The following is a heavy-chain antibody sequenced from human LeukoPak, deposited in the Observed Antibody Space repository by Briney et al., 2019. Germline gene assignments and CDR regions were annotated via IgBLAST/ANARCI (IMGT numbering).Heavy chain of an antibody. J-gene: IGHJ4*02. CDR3: ARDSNGYNGFDY. CDR2: ISSSSSYI. CDR1: GFTFSSYS. V-gene: IGHV3-21*01. Sequence: GGSLRLSCAASGFTFSSYSMNWVRQAPGKGLEWVSSISSSSSYIYYADSVKGRFTISRDNAKYSLYLQMNSLRAEDTAVYYCARDSNGYNGFDYWGQGTLVTVSS. D-gene: IGHD5-24*01.